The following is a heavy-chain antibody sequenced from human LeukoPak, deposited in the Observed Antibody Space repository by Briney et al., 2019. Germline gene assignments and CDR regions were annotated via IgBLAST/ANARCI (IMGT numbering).Heavy chain of an antibody. CDR3: AREARYSAADYNWNYRGNYYFDY. J-gene: IGHJ4*02. CDR1: GYTFTIYD. V-gene: IGHV1-18*01. CDR2: ISAYNGNT. Sequence: ASVKVSCKASGYTFTIYDISWVRQAPGQGLEWMGWISAYNGNTNYAQKLQGRVTMTTDTSTSTAYMELRSLRSDDTAVYYCAREARYSAADYNWNYRGNYYFDYWGQGTLVTVSS. D-gene: IGHD1-7*01.